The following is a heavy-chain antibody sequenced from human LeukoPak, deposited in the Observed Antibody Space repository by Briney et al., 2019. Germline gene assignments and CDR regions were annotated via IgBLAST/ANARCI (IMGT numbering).Heavy chain of an antibody. CDR1: GFTFSNYA. Sequence: GGSLRLSCAASGFTFSNYAMHWVRQAPGRGLDWVAFIRYDGSNKYYADSVKGRFTISRDNSKNTLYLQMNSLRAADTAVYYCSRLAAKVVPAADGFDYWGQGTLVTVSS. CDR2: IRYDGSNK. J-gene: IGHJ4*02. CDR3: SRLAAKVVPAADGFDY. V-gene: IGHV3-30*02. D-gene: IGHD2-2*01.